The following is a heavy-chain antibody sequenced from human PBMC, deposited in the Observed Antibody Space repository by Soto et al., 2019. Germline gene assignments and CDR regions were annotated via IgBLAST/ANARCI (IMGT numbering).Heavy chain of an antibody. V-gene: IGHV1-18*01. CDR3: ARTPIAERGYCSSTSCWANWFDP. CDR2: ISAYNGNT. D-gene: IGHD2-2*01. J-gene: IGHJ5*02. Sequence: QVQLVQSGAEMKKPGASVKVSCKASGYTFTSYGISWVRQAPGQGLEWMGWISAYNGNTNYAQKLQGRVTMTTDTSTSTAYMELRSLRSDDTAVYYCARTPIAERGYCSSTSCWANWFDPWGQGTLVTVSS. CDR1: GYTFTSYG.